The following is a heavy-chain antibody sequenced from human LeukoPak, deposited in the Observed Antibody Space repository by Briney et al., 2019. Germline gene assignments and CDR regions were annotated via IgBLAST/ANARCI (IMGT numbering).Heavy chain of an antibody. J-gene: IGHJ4*02. V-gene: IGHV3-7*01. CDR2: INQDGSEE. CDR1: GFTFSNYW. Sequence: PGGSLRLSCAASGFTFSNYWMNWVRQAPGKGLEWVAHINQDGSEEHYMDSAKARFTISRDNAKNSLSLQMNSLRAEDTAVYYCVRDGGVSGYDLLDYWGQGTLVTVSS. D-gene: IGHD5-12*01. CDR3: VRDGGVSGYDLLDY.